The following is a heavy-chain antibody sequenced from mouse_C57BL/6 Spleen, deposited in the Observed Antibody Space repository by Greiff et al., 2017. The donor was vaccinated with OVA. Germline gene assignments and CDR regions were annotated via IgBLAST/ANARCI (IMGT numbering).Heavy chain of an antibody. CDR3: ARRGGSSSYYAMDY. CDR1: GYSFTGYY. CDR2: INPSTGGT. Sequence: EVKLMESGPELVKPGASVKISCKASGYSFTGYYMNWVKQSPEKSLEWIGEINPSTGGTTYNQKFKAKATLTVDKSSSTAYMQLKSLTSEDSAVYYCARRGGSSSYYAMDYWGQGTSVTVSS. D-gene: IGHD1-1*01. J-gene: IGHJ4*01. V-gene: IGHV1-42*01.